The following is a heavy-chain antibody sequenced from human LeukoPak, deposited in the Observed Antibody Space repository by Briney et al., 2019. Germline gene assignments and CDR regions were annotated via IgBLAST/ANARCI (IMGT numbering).Heavy chain of an antibody. CDR3: ARDMTGGIWARATSFDH. CDR2: INPDSGGP. D-gene: IGHD1-14*01. Sequence: ASVKVSCKTSGYTFSAFYMHWVRQAPGQGPEWMGWINPDSGGPEYGQKFQGRVTFTSDTSSTTIYVEVRSLKSDDTAVYYCARDMTGGIWARATSFDHWGQGTLVTVSS. V-gene: IGHV1-2*02. J-gene: IGHJ4*02. CDR1: GYTFSAFY.